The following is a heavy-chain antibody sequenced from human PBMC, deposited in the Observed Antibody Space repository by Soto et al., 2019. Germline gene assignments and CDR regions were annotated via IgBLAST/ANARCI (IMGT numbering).Heavy chain of an antibody. D-gene: IGHD3-10*01. Sequence: ASVKVSCKASGYTFTSYYMHWVRQAPGHGLEWMGIIIPSGGSTSYAQKFQGRVTMSRDTSTSTVYMELSSLRSEDTAVYYCARDQGYYGSVSYGWFDPWGQGTLVTVSS. J-gene: IGHJ5*02. CDR1: GYTFTSYY. CDR3: ARDQGYYGSVSYGWFDP. V-gene: IGHV1-46*01. CDR2: IIPSGGST.